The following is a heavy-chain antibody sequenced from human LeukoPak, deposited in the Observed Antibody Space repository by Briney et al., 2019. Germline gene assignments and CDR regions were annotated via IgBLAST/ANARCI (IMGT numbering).Heavy chain of an antibody. CDR2: ISGSGGST. V-gene: IGHV3-23*01. J-gene: IGHJ4*02. CDR1: GFTFSSYG. Sequence: GGSLRLSCAASGFTFSSYGVSWVRQAPGKGLEWVPAISGSGGSTYYADSVKGRFTISRDNSKNTLYLQMNSLRAEDTAVYYCAKDSIRGVPDYWGQGTLVTVSS. CDR3: AKDSIRGVPDY. D-gene: IGHD3-10*01.